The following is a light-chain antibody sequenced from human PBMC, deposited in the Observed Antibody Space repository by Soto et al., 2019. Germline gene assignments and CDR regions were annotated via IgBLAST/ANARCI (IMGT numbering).Light chain of an antibody. V-gene: IGKV3-11*01. CDR1: QSVSSY. Sequence: IVLTQSPATLALSPGERATLSCRASQSVSSYLAWYQQKPGQAPRLLIYDASNRATGIPARFSGSGSGTDFTLTISSLEPEDCAIYYCQQRQYWPPITFGQGTRLENK. CDR2: DAS. J-gene: IGKJ5*01. CDR3: QQRQYWPPIT.